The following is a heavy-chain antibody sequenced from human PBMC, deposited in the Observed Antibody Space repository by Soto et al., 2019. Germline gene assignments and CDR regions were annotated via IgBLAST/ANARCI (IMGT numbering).Heavy chain of an antibody. D-gene: IGHD3-22*01. V-gene: IGHV5-10-1*01. CDR1: GYSFTSYL. CDR2: IDPSDSYT. Sequence: GESLKISCKGSGYSFTSYLITWVRQMPGKGLEWMGRIDPSDSYTNYSPSFQGHVTISADKSISTAYLQWSSLKASDTAMYYCARHEKGNMIVVVNGMDVWGQGTTVTVSS. J-gene: IGHJ6*02. CDR3: ARHEKGNMIVVVNGMDV.